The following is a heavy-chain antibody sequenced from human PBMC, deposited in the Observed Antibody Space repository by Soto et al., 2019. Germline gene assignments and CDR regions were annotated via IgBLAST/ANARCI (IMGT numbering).Heavy chain of an antibody. D-gene: IGHD5-12*01. CDR1: GYTFSTYG. Sequence: QVQLVQSGAEVKKPGASVKVSCKASGYTFSTYGFSWVRQAPGQGLEWMGWIGADNGDTNYAQNFQGRVTMTTDTSTTTSYMELRSLTSDDTAVYFCARDWKVAEGFEPWGQGTLVTVSS. V-gene: IGHV1-18*01. CDR2: IGADNGDT. J-gene: IGHJ5*02. CDR3: ARDWKVAEGFEP.